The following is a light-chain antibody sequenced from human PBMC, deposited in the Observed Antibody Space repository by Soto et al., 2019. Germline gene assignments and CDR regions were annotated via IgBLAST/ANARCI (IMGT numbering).Light chain of an antibody. Sequence: QSVLTQPASVSGSLGQSITISCTGTSSDVGAYNYVSWYQQQPGKAPKLMISEVSNRPSGVSNRFSGSKSGNTASLIISGLQAEDEADYYCCSFTSITTHVFGTGTKVTLL. CDR2: EVS. CDR3: CSFTSITTHV. CDR1: SSDVGAYNY. J-gene: IGLJ1*01. V-gene: IGLV2-14*01.